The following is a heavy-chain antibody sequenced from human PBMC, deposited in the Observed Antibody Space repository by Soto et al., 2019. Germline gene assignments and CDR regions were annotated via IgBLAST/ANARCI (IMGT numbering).Heavy chain of an antibody. CDR1: GYTFTSYG. CDR3: ARDTWGTLLECLFPNDYYYGMDD. Sequence: QVQLVQSGAEVKKPGASVKVSCKASGYTFTSYGISWVRQAPGQGLEWMGWISAYNGNTNYAQKLQGRVTMTTDTSTSTAYMELRSLRSDDTAVYYCARDTWGTLLECLFPNDYYYGMDDWGLGTTVTVSS. CDR2: ISAYNGNT. V-gene: IGHV1-18*01. D-gene: IGHD3-3*01. J-gene: IGHJ6*02.